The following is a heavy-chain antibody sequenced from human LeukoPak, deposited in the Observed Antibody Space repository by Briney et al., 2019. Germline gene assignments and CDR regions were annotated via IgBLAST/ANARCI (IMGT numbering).Heavy chain of an antibody. CDR2: IYYSGST. CDR1: GGSISSGDYY. D-gene: IGHD5-12*01. V-gene: IGHV4-30-4*01. J-gene: IGHJ4*02. CDR3: ARYSGYDDGYDY. Sequence: KSSQTLSLTCTVSGGSISSGDYYWSWIRQPPGKGLEWIGYIYYSGSTYCNPSLKSRVTISVDTSKNQFSLKLSSVTAADTAVYYCARYSGYDDGYDYWGQGTLVTVSS.